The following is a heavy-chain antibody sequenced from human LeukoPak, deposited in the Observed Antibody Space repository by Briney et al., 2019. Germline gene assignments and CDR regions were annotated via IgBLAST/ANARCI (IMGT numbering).Heavy chain of an antibody. CDR3: ARGGLYYYDSSYWFDP. J-gene: IGHJ5*02. D-gene: IGHD3-22*01. V-gene: IGHV4-30-2*05. Sequence: PSETLSLTCTVSGGSISSGGYYWSWIRQPPGKGLEWIGYIYHSGSTYYNPSLKSRVTISVDTSKNQFSLKLSSVTAADTAVYYCARGGLYYYDSSYWFDPWGQGTLVTVSS. CDR1: GGSISSGGYY. CDR2: IYHSGST.